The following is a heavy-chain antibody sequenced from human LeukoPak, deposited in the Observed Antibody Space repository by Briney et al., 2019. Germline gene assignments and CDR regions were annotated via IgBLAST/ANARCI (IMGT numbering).Heavy chain of an antibody. D-gene: IGHD3-9*01. CDR2: INPNSGGT. CDR1: GYTFTGYY. J-gene: IGHJ6*02. Sequence: ASVKVSCKASGYTFTGYYMHWLRQAPGQGLEWMGWINPNSGGTNYAQKFQGRVTMIRDTSISTAYMELSRLRSDDTAVYYCARVDDILTYYGMDVWGQGTTVTVSS. V-gene: IGHV1-2*02. CDR3: ARVDDILTYYGMDV.